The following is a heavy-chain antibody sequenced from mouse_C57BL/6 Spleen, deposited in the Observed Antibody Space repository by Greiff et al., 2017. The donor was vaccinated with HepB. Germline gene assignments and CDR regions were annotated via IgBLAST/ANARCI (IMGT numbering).Heavy chain of an antibody. CDR1: GFNIKNTY. Sequence: EVQLQQSVAELVRPGASVKLSCTASGFNIKNTYMHWVKQRPEQGLEWIGRIDPANGNTKYAPKFQGKAPITADTSSNTAYLQLSSLTSEDTAIYYCARGRVYDGYSFYAMDYWGQGTSVTVSS. J-gene: IGHJ4*01. D-gene: IGHD2-3*01. V-gene: IGHV14-3*01. CDR3: ARGRVYDGYSFYAMDY. CDR2: IDPANGNT.